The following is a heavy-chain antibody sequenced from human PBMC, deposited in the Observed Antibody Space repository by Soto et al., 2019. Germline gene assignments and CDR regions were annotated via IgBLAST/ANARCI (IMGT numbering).Heavy chain of an antibody. CDR2: VYYSGST. J-gene: IGHJ5*02. Sequence: QVQLQESGPGLVKPSQTLSLTCTVSGGSISTGGYYWNWIRQHPGKGLEWIGFVYYSGSTYYNTSLKSRVTISVNTSKNQFSLKLSSVTAADTAVYYCARSVFPWGQGTLVTVSS. CDR3: ARSVFP. V-gene: IGHV4-31*03. CDR1: GGSISTGGYY.